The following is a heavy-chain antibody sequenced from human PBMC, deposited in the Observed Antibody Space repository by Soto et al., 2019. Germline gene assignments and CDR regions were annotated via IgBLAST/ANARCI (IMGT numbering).Heavy chain of an antibody. J-gene: IGHJ6*02. CDR2: ITYEGSNK. D-gene: IGHD1-1*01. Sequence: GGSLRLSCAASGFIFANYGMHWVRQAPGKGLEWVALITYEGSNKYYADAVKGRFTISRDNAKNMVSLQMDSLRAEDTAVYYCAKARGANNWANYYGLDVWGQGTTVTVSS. CDR1: GFIFANYG. CDR3: AKARGANNWANYYGLDV. V-gene: IGHV3-30*18.